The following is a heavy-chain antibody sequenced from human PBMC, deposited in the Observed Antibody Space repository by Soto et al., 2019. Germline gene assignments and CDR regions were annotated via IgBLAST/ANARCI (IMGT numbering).Heavy chain of an antibody. CDR3: GRDGGALGSGIFFNFSDRQNPYYYYYYGMDF. CDR1: GFTFISYR. Sequence: GGSLRLSCAASGFTFISYRMHWVRQAPGKGLEWVADIWYDGSNKYYADCVKGRFTISRDNSKNTLYLQMNSLRAEDTAVYKWGRDGGALGSGIFFNFSDRQNPYYYYYYGMDFWGQGTTVTVSS. CDR2: IWYDGSNK. J-gene: IGHJ6*02. V-gene: IGHV3-33*01. D-gene: IGHD3-10*01.